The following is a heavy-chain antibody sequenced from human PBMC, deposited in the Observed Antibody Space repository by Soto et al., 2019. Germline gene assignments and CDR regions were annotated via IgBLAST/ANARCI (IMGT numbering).Heavy chain of an antibody. V-gene: IGHV3-64*01. CDR3: ARKSEDDAFDI. J-gene: IGHJ3*02. CDR1: GFTFSSYA. Sequence: AGGSLRLSCAASGFTFSSYAMHWVRQAPGKGLEYVSAISSNGGSTYYANSVKGRFTISRDNSKNTLYLQMGSLRAEDMAVYYCARKSEDDAFDIWGQGTMVTVSS. CDR2: ISSNGGST.